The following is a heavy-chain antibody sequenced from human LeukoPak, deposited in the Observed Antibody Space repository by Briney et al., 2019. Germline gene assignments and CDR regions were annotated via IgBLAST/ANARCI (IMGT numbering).Heavy chain of an antibody. CDR1: GGSFSGYY. CDR3: ARERSSGWYCAFDI. J-gene: IGHJ3*02. CDR2: INHSGST. V-gene: IGHV4-34*01. D-gene: IGHD6-19*01. Sequence: SETLSLTCAVYGGSFSGYYWSWIRQPPGKGLEWIGEINHSGSTKYNPSLKSRVTISVGTSKNQFSLKLSSVTAADTAVYYCARERSSGWYCAFDIWGQGTMVTVSS.